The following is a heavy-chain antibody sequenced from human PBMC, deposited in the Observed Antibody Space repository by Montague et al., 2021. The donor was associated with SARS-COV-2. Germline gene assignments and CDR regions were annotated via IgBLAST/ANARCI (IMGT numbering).Heavy chain of an antibody. V-gene: IGHV2-70*11. Sequence: PALVKPTQTLTLTCTFSGFSLSTSGMCVSWIRQPPGKALEWLARIDWDDDKYYSTSLKTWLTISKDTSKNQVVLTMTNMDPVDTATYYCARILPHLGMDVWGQGTTVTVSS. CDR3: ARILPHLGMDV. CDR2: IDWDDDK. CDR1: GFSLSTSGMC. J-gene: IGHJ6*02.